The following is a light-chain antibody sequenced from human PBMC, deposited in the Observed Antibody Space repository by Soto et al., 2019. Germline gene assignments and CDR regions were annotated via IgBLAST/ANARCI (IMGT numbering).Light chain of an antibody. CDR3: QTWGPGIPWV. J-gene: IGLJ3*02. CDR1: SGHSSYA. CDR2: LNSDGSH. V-gene: IGLV4-69*01. Sequence: QPVLTQSPSASASLGASVKLTCTLSSGHSSYAIAWHQQQPEKGPRFLMNLNSDGSHNKGDEIPDRFSGSSSGAERYLTISSLQSEDEANYYCQTWGPGIPWVFGGGTKLTVL.